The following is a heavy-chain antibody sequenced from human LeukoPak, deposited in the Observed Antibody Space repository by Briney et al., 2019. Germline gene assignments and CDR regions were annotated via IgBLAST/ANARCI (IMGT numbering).Heavy chain of an antibody. Sequence: ASVKISCKASGYTFTSYDINWVRQATGQGLEWMGWMNPNSGNTGYAQKFQDRVTMTRNTSISTAYMELSSLRPEDTAVYYCARGRWDIVVVVAATPHYYFDYWGQGTLVTVSS. J-gene: IGHJ4*02. CDR3: ARGRWDIVVVVAATPHYYFDY. D-gene: IGHD2-15*01. CDR2: MNPNSGNT. V-gene: IGHV1-8*01. CDR1: GYTFTSYD.